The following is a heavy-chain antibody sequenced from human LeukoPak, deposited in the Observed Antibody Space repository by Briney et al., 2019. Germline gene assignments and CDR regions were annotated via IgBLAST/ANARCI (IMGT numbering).Heavy chain of an antibody. CDR2: IHDSGNS. Sequence: SETLSLTCTVSGDSITNNYWAWIRQPPGKGLEWIGYIHDSGNSNYNPSLRSRVTTSVDTSKSQFSLNLSSVTAADTAVYYCARVTTVLTVDYWGQGTLVTVSS. D-gene: IGHD4-23*01. CDR1: GDSITNNY. CDR3: ARVTTVLTVDY. V-gene: IGHV4-59*12. J-gene: IGHJ4*02.